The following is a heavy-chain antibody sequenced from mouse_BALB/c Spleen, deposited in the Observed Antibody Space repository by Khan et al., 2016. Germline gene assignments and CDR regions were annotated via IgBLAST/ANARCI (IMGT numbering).Heavy chain of an antibody. D-gene: IGHD2-3*01. Sequence: QIQLVQSGPELKKPGETVKISCKASEYTFTNYGMNWVKQAPGKGLMWMGWISTNTGEPTYAAEFKGRFAISLEASASPAYLQINNLKNDDSATYFCARTGYYPYYALAYWGQGTSFTVSS. CDR1: EYTFTNYG. CDR3: ARTGYYPYYALAY. J-gene: IGHJ4*01. V-gene: IGHV9-3*02. CDR2: ISTNTGEP.